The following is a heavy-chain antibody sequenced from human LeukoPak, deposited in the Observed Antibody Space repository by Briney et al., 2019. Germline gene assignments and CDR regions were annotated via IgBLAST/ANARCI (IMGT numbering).Heavy chain of an antibody. CDR2: IGPTGFDR. J-gene: IGHJ4*02. V-gene: IGHV3-21*06. CDR1: GLTFSTSG. Sequence: PGGSLRLSCTTSGLTFSTSGFNWVRQAPGKGREWVASIGPTGFDRYHADSIKGRFTLSRDNANNFLYLQMDSLRAEDTAVYYCATETNGRHYDYWGQGTLLTVSS. CDR3: ATETNGRHYDY. D-gene: IGHD1-14*01.